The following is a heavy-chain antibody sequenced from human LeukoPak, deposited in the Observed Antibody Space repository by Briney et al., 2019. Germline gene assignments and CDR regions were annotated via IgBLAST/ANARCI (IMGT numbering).Heavy chain of an antibody. CDR3: ARGGGAYYMDV. CDR2: INHSGST. Sequence: SETLSLTCAVYGGSFSGYYWSWIRQPPGKGQEWIGEINHSGSTNYNPSLKSRVTISVDTSKNQFSLKLTSVTAADTAIYFCARGGGAYYMDVWDKGTTVTVSS. V-gene: IGHV4-34*01. CDR1: GGSFSGYY. J-gene: IGHJ6*03. D-gene: IGHD6-25*01.